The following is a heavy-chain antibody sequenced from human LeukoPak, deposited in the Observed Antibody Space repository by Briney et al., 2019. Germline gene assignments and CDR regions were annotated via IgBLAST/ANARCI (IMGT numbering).Heavy chain of an antibody. Sequence: PGGSLRLSCAASGFTFSSYRMNWVRQAPGKGLEWVSSISSGNSYIYYADSVKGRFTISRDNAKNSLYLQMNSLRAEDTAVYYCARTRGSGTGSYYFDYWGQGILVTVSS. CDR2: ISSGNSYI. CDR1: GFTFSSYR. D-gene: IGHD3-10*01. CDR3: ARTRGSGTGSYYFDY. J-gene: IGHJ4*02. V-gene: IGHV3-21*01.